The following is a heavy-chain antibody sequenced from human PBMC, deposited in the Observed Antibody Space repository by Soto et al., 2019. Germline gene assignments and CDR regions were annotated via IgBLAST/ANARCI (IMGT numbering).Heavy chain of an antibody. CDR2: IIPILGIA. Sequence: ASVKVSCKASGGTFSSYTISWVRQAPGQGLEWMGRIIPILGIANYAQKFQGRVTITADKSTSTAYMELSSLRSEDTAVYYCARAVFGSGSYSDYWGQGTLVTVSS. V-gene: IGHV1-69*02. D-gene: IGHD3-10*01. CDR3: ARAVFGSGSYSDY. CDR1: GGTFSSYT. J-gene: IGHJ4*02.